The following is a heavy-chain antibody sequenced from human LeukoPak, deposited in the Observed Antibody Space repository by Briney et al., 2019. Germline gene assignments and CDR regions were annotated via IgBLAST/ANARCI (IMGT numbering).Heavy chain of an antibody. CDR1: GFTFSSYA. Sequence: PGGSLRLSCAASGFTFSSYAMSWVRQAPGKGLEWVSAISGGGASTYYADSVKGRFTISRDNSKSTLYLQMNSLRAEDTAIYYCATYDSSGYYYSPFAYWGQGTLVTASS. CDR2: ISGGGAST. J-gene: IGHJ4*02. V-gene: IGHV3-23*01. D-gene: IGHD3-22*01. CDR3: ATYDSSGYYYSPFAY.